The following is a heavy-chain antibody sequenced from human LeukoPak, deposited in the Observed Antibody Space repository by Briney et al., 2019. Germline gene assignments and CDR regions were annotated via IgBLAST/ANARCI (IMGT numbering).Heavy chain of an antibody. V-gene: IGHV4-59*08. Sequence: PSSTLTITSTVTGATITTYYWSWIPHPPAKRPAVIEYIYYSGSTNYNPSLKSRVTISVDTSKNQFSLKLSSVTAADTAVYYCARGKYGGNAFDIWGQGTMVTVSS. CDR1: GATITTYY. D-gene: IGHD3-16*01. CDR2: IYYSGST. J-gene: IGHJ3*02. CDR3: ARGKYGGNAFDI.